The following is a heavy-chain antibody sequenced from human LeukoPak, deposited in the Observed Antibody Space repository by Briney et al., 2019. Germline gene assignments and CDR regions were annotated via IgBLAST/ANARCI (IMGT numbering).Heavy chain of an antibody. CDR3: AKSMSTMYRGYFDY. D-gene: IGHD5-24*01. J-gene: IGHJ4*02. V-gene: IGHV3-23*01. Sequence: GGSLRLSCAASGFTFSSYSINWIRQAPGKGLEWVSTISHSGGNTYYADSVKGRFTISRDNSKNTLYLQMNSLRAEDTAIYYCAKSMSTMYRGYFDYWGQGTLVTVSS. CDR2: ISHSGGNT. CDR1: GFTFSSYS.